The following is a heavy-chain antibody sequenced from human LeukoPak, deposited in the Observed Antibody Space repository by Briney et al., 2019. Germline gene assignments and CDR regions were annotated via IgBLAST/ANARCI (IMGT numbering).Heavy chain of an antibody. CDR3: AKDPGGAIFGVVIMYYFDY. CDR1: GFTFSSYA. D-gene: IGHD3-3*01. Sequence: PGGSLRLSCAASGFTFSSYAMSWVRQAPGKGLEWVSAISGSGGSTYYADSVKGRFTISRDNSKNTLYLQMNSLRAEDTAVYYCAKDPGGAIFGVVIMYYFDYWGQGTLVTVSS. V-gene: IGHV3-23*01. J-gene: IGHJ4*02. CDR2: ISGSGGST.